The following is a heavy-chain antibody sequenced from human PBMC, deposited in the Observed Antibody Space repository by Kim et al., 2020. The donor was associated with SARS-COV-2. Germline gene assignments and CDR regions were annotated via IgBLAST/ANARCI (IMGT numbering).Heavy chain of an antibody. D-gene: IGHD3-10*01. J-gene: IGHJ6*02. Sequence: GGSLRLSCASSGFTFVDYWMNWVRQTPGKGLEWVDNINHAGSVKFYGDSVKGRFTISRDNAQRFLYLEMNSLRADDTAVYYCASDSTATGGMDVWGQGTTVTVSS. CDR1: GFTFVDYW. CDR2: INHAGSVK. CDR3: ASDSTATGGMDV. V-gene: IGHV3-7*03.